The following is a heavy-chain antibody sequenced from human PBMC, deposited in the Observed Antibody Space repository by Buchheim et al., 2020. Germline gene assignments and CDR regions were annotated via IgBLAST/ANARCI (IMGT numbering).Heavy chain of an antibody. CDR2: VNSDGSNA. V-gene: IGHV3-74*01. D-gene: IGHD3-3*01. CDR1: GFTFSNYW. Sequence: EVQLVESGGGLLQPGGSLRLSCAASGFTFSNYWMHWVRQAPGKGLAWVSRVNSDGSNAVYADSVKGRFTISRDNARNTLYLQMTGLRADDTAVYYCARAENGLRLLSYWGQGTL. J-gene: IGHJ4*01. CDR3: ARAENGLRLLSY.